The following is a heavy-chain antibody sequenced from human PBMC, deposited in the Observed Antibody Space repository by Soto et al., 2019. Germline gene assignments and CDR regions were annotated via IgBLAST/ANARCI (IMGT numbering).Heavy chain of an antibody. Sequence: VVSLRLSCSSSVFTFISYLIHLFLQAPGEGLVWVSYIKPDGSRTKDSDSVKCRFTISRDNARNTLYLRMNSLRAEDTAVYYCARQNHWYYEYCGRRNLVTVS. D-gene: IGHD1-1*01. CDR2: IKPDGSRT. CDR1: VFTFISYL. V-gene: IGHV3-74*03. CDR3: ARQNHWYYEY. J-gene: IGHJ4*02.